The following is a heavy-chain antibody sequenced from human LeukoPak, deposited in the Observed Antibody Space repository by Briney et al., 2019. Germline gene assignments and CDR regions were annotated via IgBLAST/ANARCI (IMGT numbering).Heavy chain of an antibody. CDR2: IYTSGST. J-gene: IGHJ4*02. D-gene: IGHD4-17*01. CDR3: ARHDYGDYNDY. V-gene: IGHV4-61*02. Sequence: PSQTLSLTCTVSGGSISSGSYYWSWIRQPAGKGLEWIGRIYTSGSTNYNPSLKSRVTISVDTSKNQFSLKLSPVTAADTAAYYCARHDYGDYNDYWGQGTLVTVSS. CDR1: GGSISSGSYY.